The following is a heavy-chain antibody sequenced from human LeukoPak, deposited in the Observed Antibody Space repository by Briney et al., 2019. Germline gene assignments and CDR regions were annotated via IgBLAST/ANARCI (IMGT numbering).Heavy chain of an antibody. J-gene: IGHJ4*02. V-gene: IGHV4-30-4*08. CDR1: GGSISSYY. Sequence: SETLSLTCTVSGGSISSYYWSWIRQPPGKGLEWIGYIYYSGSTYYNPSLKSRVTISVDTSKNQFSLKLSSVTAADTAVYYCAREGSTGASRYFDYWGQGTLVTVSS. D-gene: IGHD1-26*01. CDR3: AREGSTGASRYFDY. CDR2: IYYSGST.